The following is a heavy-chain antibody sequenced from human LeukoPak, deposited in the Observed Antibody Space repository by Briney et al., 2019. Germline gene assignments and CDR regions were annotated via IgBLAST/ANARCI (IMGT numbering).Heavy chain of an antibody. CDR1: GSSISSYY. Sequence: TSETLSLTCTVSGSSISSYYWSWIRQPPGKGLEWIGYIYYSGSTNYNPSLKSRVTISVDTSKNQFSLKLSSVTAADTAVYYCARDLIELPDYYDSSGYRHQGAFDIWGQGTMVTVSS. D-gene: IGHD3-22*01. V-gene: IGHV4-59*12. CDR2: IYYSGST. CDR3: ARDLIELPDYYDSSGYRHQGAFDI. J-gene: IGHJ3*02.